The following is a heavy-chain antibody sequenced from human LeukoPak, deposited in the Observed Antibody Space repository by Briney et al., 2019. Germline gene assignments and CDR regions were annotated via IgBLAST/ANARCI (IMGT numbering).Heavy chain of an antibody. J-gene: IGHJ4*02. CDR2: ISYDGSNK. V-gene: IGHV3-30*04. CDR1: GFTFSSYA. Sequence: PGGSLRLSCAASGFTFSSYAMHWVRQAPAKGLEWVAVISYDGSNKYYADSVKGRFTISRDNSKNTLYLQMNSLRAEDTAVYYCARVFYSSGWYGNFDYWGQGTLVTVSS. D-gene: IGHD6-19*01. CDR3: ARVFYSSGWYGNFDY.